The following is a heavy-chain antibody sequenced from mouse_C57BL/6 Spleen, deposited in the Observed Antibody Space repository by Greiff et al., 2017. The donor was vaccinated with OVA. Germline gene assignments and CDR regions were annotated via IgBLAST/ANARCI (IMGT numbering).Heavy chain of an antibody. CDR1: GYTFTSYT. D-gene: IGHD2-3*01. J-gene: IGHJ4*01. V-gene: IGHV1-4*01. Sequence: QVQLQQSGAELARPGASVKMSCKASGYTFTSYTMHWVKQRPGQGLEWIGYINPSSGYTKYNQKFKDKATLTADKSSSTAYMQQSSLTSEDSAVYYCERYEDGYYDSDYWGQGTSVTVSS. CDR2: INPSSGYT. CDR3: ERYEDGYYDSDY.